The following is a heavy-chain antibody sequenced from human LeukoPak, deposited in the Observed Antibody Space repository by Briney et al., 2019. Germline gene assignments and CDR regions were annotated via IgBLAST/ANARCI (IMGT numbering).Heavy chain of an antibody. CDR2: ITGSDFIT. CDR3: AKWGDYDVLTGYYDPDY. V-gene: IGHV3-23*01. Sequence: GGSLRLSCAASGFTFSNYAMSWVRQAPGKGLEWVSAITGSDFITYYAESVKGRFTIYRDNYKNTLYLQMNSLRAEDTAVYYCAKWGDYDVLTGYYDPDYWGQGTLVTVSS. J-gene: IGHJ4*02. CDR1: GFTFSNYA. D-gene: IGHD3-9*01.